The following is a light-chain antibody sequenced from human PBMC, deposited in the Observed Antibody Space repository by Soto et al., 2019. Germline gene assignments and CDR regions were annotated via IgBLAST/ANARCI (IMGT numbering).Light chain of an antibody. CDR1: QSVSSR. V-gene: IGKV3-15*01. Sequence: EIVMTQSPDTLSVSPGERATLSCRASQSVSSRLAWYQQKPGQAPRLLMYGASTRATGIPARFSGSGSGTEFTLTISSLQSEDFAVYYCHQYYSIPYSFGQGTKLEIK. CDR2: GAS. CDR3: HQYYSIPYS. J-gene: IGKJ2*03.